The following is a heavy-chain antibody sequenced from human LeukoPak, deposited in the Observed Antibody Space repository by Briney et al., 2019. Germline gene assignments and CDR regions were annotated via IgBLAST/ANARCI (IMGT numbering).Heavy chain of an antibody. CDR1: GFTFENYW. V-gene: IGHV3-7*01. J-gene: IGHJ4*02. CDR3: SRWTGVIDQ. D-gene: IGHD3-10*01. Sequence: PGGSLRLSCAASGFTFENYWVHWVRLAPGKGPEWVANIKQDGSLAHYLDSVKGRFTISRDNTNNSLILQMNSLPAEDTAVYYCSRWTGVIDQWGQGTLVTVSS. CDR2: IKQDGSLA.